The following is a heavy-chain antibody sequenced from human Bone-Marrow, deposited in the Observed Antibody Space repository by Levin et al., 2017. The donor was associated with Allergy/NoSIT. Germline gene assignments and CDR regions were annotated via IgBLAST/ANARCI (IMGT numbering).Heavy chain of an antibody. V-gene: IGHV3-66*01. Sequence: GGSLRLSFAASGFTVGNNYMKWVRQAPGKGLEWVSLIYSGGSTYYADSVKGRFTISRDNSKNTLHLQMNSLRTEDTAVYYCARDRTCSGGICYGSWGQGTLVTVSS. D-gene: IGHD2-15*01. CDR2: IYSGGST. J-gene: IGHJ5*02. CDR1: GFTVGNNY. CDR3: ARDRTCSGGICYGS.